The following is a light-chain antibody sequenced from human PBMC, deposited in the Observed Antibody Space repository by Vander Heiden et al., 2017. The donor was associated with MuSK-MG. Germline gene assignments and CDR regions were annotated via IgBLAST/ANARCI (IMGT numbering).Light chain of an antibody. CDR3: HSHTTSSTDV. Sequence: QSALTQPASVSGSPGQSITISCTGTSSDIGSSVYVSWYQQHPGKAPKLMIYEVSNRPAGVSNRFSGSKSGNTASLTISGLQAEDEADYYCHSHTTSSTDVFGTGTKVTVL. CDR1: SSDIGSSVY. V-gene: IGLV2-14*01. CDR2: EVS. J-gene: IGLJ1*01.